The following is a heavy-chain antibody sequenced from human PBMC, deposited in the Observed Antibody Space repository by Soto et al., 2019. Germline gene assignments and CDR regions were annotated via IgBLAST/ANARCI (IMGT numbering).Heavy chain of an antibody. V-gene: IGHV3-23*01. CDR1: GFSVSDYA. Sequence: PGGSLRLSCAASGFSVSDYAMSWVRQAPGRGLEWVSSISGSGDGTYYGDSVKGRFTLSRDTSQKTLYLQMNNLRGEDTAVYFCTKSRRSVLFVYGFGGMDVWGRGTTVTVSS. D-gene: IGHD2-8*01. CDR2: ISGSGDGT. J-gene: IGHJ6*02. CDR3: TKSRRSVLFVYGFGGMDV.